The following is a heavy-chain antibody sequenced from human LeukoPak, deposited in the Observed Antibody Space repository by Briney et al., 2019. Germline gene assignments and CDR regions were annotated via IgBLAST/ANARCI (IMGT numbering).Heavy chain of an antibody. CDR2: ISGSGGST. V-gene: IGHV3-23*01. CDR1: GFTFSSYA. D-gene: IGHD2-15*01. CDR3: AKDMGYYCSGGSCYSPDAFDI. Sequence: PGGSLRLSCAASGFTFSSYAMSWVRQAPGKGLEWVSAISGSGGSTYYADSVKGRFTISRDNSKNTLYLQMNSLRAEDTAVYYCAKDMGYYCSGGSCYSPDAFDIWGQGTMVTVSS. J-gene: IGHJ3*02.